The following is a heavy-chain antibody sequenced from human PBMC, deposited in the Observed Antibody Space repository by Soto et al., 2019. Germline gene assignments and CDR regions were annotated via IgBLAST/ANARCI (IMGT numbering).Heavy chain of an antibody. Sequence: QVQLLQSGAEVKKPGSSVKVSCKASGGTFSSYTISWVRQAPGQGLEWMGRIIPILGIANYAQKFQGRVPISADKSTSTAYTELSSLRSEDTAVYYCASDGAWNDIESYWGHVTLVTVSS. CDR3: ASDGAWNDIESY. CDR1: GGTFSSYT. CDR2: IIPILGIA. D-gene: IGHD1-1*01. J-gene: IGHJ4*01. V-gene: IGHV1-69*02.